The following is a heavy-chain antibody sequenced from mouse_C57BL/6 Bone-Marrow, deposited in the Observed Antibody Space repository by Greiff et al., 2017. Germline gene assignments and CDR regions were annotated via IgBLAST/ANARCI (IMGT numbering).Heavy chain of an antibody. Sequence: DVMLVESGGDLVKPGGSLKLSCAASGFTFSSYGMSWVRQTPDKRLEWVATISSGGSYTYYPDSVKGRFTISRDNAKNTLYLQMSSLKSEDTAMYYCARPIYYYGSSPYYAMDYWGQGTSVTVSS. J-gene: IGHJ4*01. CDR1: GFTFSSYG. V-gene: IGHV5-6*02. CDR3: ARPIYYYGSSPYYAMDY. D-gene: IGHD1-1*01. CDR2: ISSGGSYT.